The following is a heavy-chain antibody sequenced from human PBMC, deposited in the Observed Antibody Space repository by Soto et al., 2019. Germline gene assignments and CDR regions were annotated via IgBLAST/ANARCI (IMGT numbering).Heavy chain of an antibody. J-gene: IGHJ4*02. D-gene: IGHD5-12*01. CDR3: ATQDAAMATIKIDY. CDR1: GFTFSSYA. V-gene: IGHV3-30-3*01. CDR2: ISYDGSNK. Sequence: LRLSCAASGFTFSSYAMHWVRQAPGKGLEWVVVISYDGSNKYYADSVKGRFTISRDNSKNTLYLQMNSLRAEDTAVYYCATQDAAMATIKIDYWGQGTLVTVS.